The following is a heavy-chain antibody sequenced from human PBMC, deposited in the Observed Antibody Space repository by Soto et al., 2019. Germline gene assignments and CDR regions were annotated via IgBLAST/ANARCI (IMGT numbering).Heavy chain of an antibody. Sequence: QVQLVQYGAEVKKPGSSVNVSCKAAGGTFSTYTINGVRQSPGQGLEWMGRIIPLLGVTNNAQRFQGRVTITADNSTSTVYMELTSLTSQDTAVYYCARYSGTVGYDSSLGQGTLVTVSS. J-gene: IGHJ5*02. V-gene: IGHV1-69*02. CDR2: IIPLLGVT. CDR1: GGTFSTYT. D-gene: IGHD3-3*01. CDR3: ARYSGTVGYDSS.